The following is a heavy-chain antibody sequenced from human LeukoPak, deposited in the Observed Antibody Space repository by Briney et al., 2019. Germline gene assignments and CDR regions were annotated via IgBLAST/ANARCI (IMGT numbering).Heavy chain of an antibody. CDR3: ARVGPDYDFWSGPRVRYFDY. D-gene: IGHD3-3*01. CDR1: GGSISTYY. J-gene: IGHJ4*02. Sequence: PSETLSLTCTVSGGSISTYYWSWIRQPPGKGLEWIGYIYYSGSTNYNPSLQSRVTISVDTSKNQFSLKLSSVTAADTAVYYCARVGPDYDFWSGPRVRYFDYWGQGTLVTVSS. V-gene: IGHV4-59*12. CDR2: IYYSGST.